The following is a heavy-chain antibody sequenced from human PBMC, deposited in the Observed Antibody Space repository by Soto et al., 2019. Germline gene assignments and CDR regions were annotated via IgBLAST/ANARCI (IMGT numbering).Heavy chain of an antibody. J-gene: IGHJ4*02. D-gene: IGHD3-3*01. CDR3: ARGHDFWSGYYNY. CDR1: GGSISSGDYY. V-gene: IGHV4-30-4*01. Sequence: SETLSLTCAVSGGSISSGDYYWSWIRQPPGKGLEWIGYIYYSGSTYYNPSLKSRVTISVDTSKNQFSLKLSSVTAADTAVYYCARGHDFWSGYYNYWGQGTLVTVSS. CDR2: IYYSGST.